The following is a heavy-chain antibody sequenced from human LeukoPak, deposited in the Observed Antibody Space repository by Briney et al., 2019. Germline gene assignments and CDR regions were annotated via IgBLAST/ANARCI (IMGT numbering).Heavy chain of an antibody. D-gene: IGHD3-9*01. J-gene: IGHJ6*02. CDR1: GFTFTSSA. CDR2: IVVGSGNT. V-gene: IGHV1-58*02. Sequence: SVKVSCKASGFTFTSSAMQWVRQARGQRLEWIGWIVVGSGNTNYAQKLQERVTITRDMSTSTAYMELSSLRSEDTAVYYCAAASENLTGYRYYYYYGMDVWGQGTTVTVSS. CDR3: AAASENLTGYRYYYYYGMDV.